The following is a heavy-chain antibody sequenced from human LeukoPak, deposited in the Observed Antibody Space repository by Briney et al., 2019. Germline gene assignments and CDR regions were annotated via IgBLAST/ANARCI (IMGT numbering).Heavy chain of an antibody. V-gene: IGHV3-48*03. J-gene: IGHJ6*03. CDR2: ISSSGSTI. CDR1: GSTFSSYE. D-gene: IGHD6-19*01. CDR3: ASGTIAVAGRYYYYMDV. Sequence: GGSLRLSCAASGSTFSSYEMNWVRQAPGKGLEWVSYISSSGSTIYYADSVKGRFTISRDNAKNSLYLQMNSLRAEDTAVYYCASGTIAVAGRYYYYMDVWGKGTTVTVSS.